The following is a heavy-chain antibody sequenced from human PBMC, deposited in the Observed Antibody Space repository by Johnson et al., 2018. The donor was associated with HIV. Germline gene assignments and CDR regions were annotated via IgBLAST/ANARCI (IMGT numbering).Heavy chain of an antibody. V-gene: IGHV3-11*04. CDR2: ISSSGSTI. D-gene: IGHD2-15*01. Sequence: QVQLVESGGGVVQPGGSLRLSCAASGFIFSDYYMSWIRQAPGKGLEWVSYISSSGSTIYYADSVKGRFTISRDNSKNTLYLQMNSLGAEDTAVYCCVRVQGIVHDAFDLWGQGTMVTVSS. CDR3: VRVQGIVHDAFDL. J-gene: IGHJ3*01. CDR1: GFIFSDYY.